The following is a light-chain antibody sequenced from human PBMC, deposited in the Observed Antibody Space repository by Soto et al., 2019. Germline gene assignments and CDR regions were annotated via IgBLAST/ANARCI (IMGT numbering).Light chain of an antibody. CDR1: QVVSTSY. V-gene: IGKV3-20*01. J-gene: IGKJ2*01. CDR3: QQYGTFPFS. CDR2: HAS. Sequence: EIVLTQSPGTLYLSPGESATLSCRANQVVSTSYLARYQQKPGQAPSLLLYHASDRAAGIPDRSSGSGSGTDFTLTISGLEPEDFAVFSCQQYGTFPFSVDQGTKLQIK.